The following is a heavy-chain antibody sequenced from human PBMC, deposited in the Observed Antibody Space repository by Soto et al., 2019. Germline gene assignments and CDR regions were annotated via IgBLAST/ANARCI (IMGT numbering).Heavy chain of an antibody. CDR3: AREEDTAMVFDGIGDYYYYGMDV. D-gene: IGHD5-18*01. Sequence: EVQLVESGGGLVQPGGSLRLSCAASGFTFSSYEMNWVRQAPGKGLEWVSYISSSGSTIYYADSVKGRFTISRDNAKNSLYLQMNSLRAEDTAVYYCAREEDTAMVFDGIGDYYYYGMDVWGQGTTVTVSS. CDR1: GFTFSSYE. J-gene: IGHJ6*02. V-gene: IGHV3-48*03. CDR2: ISSSGSTI.